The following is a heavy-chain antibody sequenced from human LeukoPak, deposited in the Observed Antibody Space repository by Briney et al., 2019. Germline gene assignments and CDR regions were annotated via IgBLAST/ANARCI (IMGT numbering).Heavy chain of an antibody. CDR1: GYTFTSYY. Sequence: GASVKVSCKASGYTFTSYYVHWVRRAPGHGLEWMGIINPNGGSTSYAPKFQGRVTMTRDTSTSTVYMELSSLTSEDTAVYYCASLTWGATTRNYWGQGTLVTVSS. J-gene: IGHJ4*02. V-gene: IGHV1-46*01. CDR2: INPNGGST. D-gene: IGHD4-11*01. CDR3: ASLTWGATTRNY.